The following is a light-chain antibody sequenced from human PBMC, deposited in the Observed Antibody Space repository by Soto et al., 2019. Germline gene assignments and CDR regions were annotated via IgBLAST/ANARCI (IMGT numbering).Light chain of an antibody. CDR3: CSFAGSTPYV. J-gene: IGLJ1*01. V-gene: IGLV2-8*01. CDR2: GVN. Sequence: QSVLTQPPSASGSPGQSVTISCTGTSSDVGGYNDVSWYQQHPGKAPKLMISGVNKRPSGVPDRFSGSKSGNTASLTVSGLQAEDEADYYCCSFAGSTPYVFGTGTQLTVL. CDR1: SSDVGGYND.